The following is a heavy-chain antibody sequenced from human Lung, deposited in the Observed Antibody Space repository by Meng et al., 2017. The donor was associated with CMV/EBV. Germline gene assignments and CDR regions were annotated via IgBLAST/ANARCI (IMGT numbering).Heavy chain of an antibody. J-gene: IGHJ4*02. D-gene: IGHD6-13*01. CDR3: AKAYSGSWYREYYDY. Sequence: GESLKISCAASGFTFSSFAMSWVRQAPGKGLEWDSAITASGGSTYYADSVKGRFTISRDNSKNTLYLQMNSLRAEDTAVYYCAKAYSGSWYREYYDYWGQRTLVTVSS. CDR2: ITASGGST. CDR1: GFTFSSFA. V-gene: IGHV3-23*01.